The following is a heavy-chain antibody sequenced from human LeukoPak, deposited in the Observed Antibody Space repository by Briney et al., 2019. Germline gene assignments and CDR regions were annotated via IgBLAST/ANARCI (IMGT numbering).Heavy chain of an antibody. Sequence: SVKVSCKASGGTFTNYAISWVRQAPGHGLEWMAGIIPILGTSFYAQQFQGRVTITTDESTNTAYMELNSLRSEDTAIYYCARGQSGWHGLDFDYWGQGTLVTVSS. CDR2: IIPILGTS. D-gene: IGHD6-19*01. CDR3: ARGQSGWHGLDFDY. J-gene: IGHJ4*02. V-gene: IGHV1-69*05. CDR1: GGTFTNYA.